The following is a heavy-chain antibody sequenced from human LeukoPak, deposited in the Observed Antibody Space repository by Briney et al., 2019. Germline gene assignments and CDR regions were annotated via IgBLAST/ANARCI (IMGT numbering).Heavy chain of an antibody. CDR1: GFSIGNHG. D-gene: IGHD3-16*01. CDR3: ARDWGSSGWYNWFDP. CDR2: ISHDGGAK. V-gene: IGHV3-30*03. J-gene: IGHJ5*02. Sequence: QSGTSLRLSCGVSGFSIGNHGMHWIRQAPDKGLEWVAMISHDGGAKYYGDSVKGRLTISRDNSDNTLYLQMNSLRVEDTAVYYCARDWGSSGWYNWFDPWGQGILVTVSS.